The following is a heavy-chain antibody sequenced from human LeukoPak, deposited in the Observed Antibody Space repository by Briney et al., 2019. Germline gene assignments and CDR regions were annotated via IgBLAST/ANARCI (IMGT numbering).Heavy chain of an antibody. V-gene: IGHV3-30*02. CDR2: IRYDGSNK. CDR3: AKDRDTAMVPRPNWFDP. Sequence: GGSLRLSCAASGFTFSSYGMHWVRQAPGKGLEWVAFIRYDGSNKYYADSVKGRFTISRDNSKNTLYLQMNSLRAEDTAVYYCAKDRDTAMVPRPNWFDPWGQGTLVTVSS. D-gene: IGHD5-18*01. J-gene: IGHJ5*02. CDR1: GFTFSSYG.